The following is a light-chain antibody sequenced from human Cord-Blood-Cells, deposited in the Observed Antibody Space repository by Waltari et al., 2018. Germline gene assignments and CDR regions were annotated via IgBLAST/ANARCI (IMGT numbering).Light chain of an antibody. CDR1: SSDVGSYNL. CDR3: CSEAGSSIEV. CDR2: EGS. Sequence: QSALTQPASVSGSPGQSITISCTGTSSDVGSYNLVSWYQQHPGKAPKLMIYEGSKRPSVFNRCFSGYNGGTAASPISSGHDAEEDDDYCCCSEAGSSIEVFGRGTKVTVL. J-gene: IGLJ1*01. V-gene: IGLV2-23*01.